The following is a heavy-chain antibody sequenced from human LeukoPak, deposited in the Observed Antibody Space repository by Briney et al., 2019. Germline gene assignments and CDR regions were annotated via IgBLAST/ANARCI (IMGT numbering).Heavy chain of an antibody. CDR2: ISGSGGST. J-gene: IGHJ4*02. V-gene: IGHV3-23*01. CDR3: AKRGSAWSFDY. Sequence: GGSLRLSCAASGFIFSSYAMIWVRQAPGKGLEWVSGISGSGGSTNYADSVKGRFTTSRDNSKNTMYVQMNSLRAEDAALYYCAKRGSAWSFDYWGQGTLVIVSS. CDR1: GFIFSSYA. D-gene: IGHD6-19*01.